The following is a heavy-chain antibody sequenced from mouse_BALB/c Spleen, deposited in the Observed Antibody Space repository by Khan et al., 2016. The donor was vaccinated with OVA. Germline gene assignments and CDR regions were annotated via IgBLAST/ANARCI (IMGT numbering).Heavy chain of an antibody. CDR2: IWAGGST. J-gene: IGHJ3*01. V-gene: IGHV2-9*02. CDR3: ARVHYDGYGFAY. Sequence: QVQLKESGPGLVAPSQSLSITCTVSGFSLTSYGVHWVRQPPGKGLEWLGVIWAGGSTNYNSALMSRLSISKDNSKSQVFLKMNSLQTDDTAMHYCARVHYDGYGFAYWGQGTLVTVSA. D-gene: IGHD1-2*01. CDR1: GFSLTSYG.